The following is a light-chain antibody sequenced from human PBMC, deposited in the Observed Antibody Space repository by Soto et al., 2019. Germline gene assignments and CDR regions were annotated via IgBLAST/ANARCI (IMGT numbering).Light chain of an antibody. V-gene: IGLV2-14*02. CDR2: EGN. CDR1: SSDVGTYNL. J-gene: IGLJ1*01. Sequence: QSVLTQPASVSGSPGESITISCTGTSSDVGTYNLVTWYQQHPGRVPKLILYEGNKRPSGVSSRFSASKSGNTASLTISGLQAEDEADYYRSSYTASSTYVFGTGTKVTVL. CDR3: SSYTASSTYV.